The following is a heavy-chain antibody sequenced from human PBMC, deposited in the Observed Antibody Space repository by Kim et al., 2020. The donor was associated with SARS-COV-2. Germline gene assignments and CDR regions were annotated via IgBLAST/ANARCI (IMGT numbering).Heavy chain of an antibody. V-gene: IGHV1-8*01. Sequence: ASVKVSCKASGYTFTSYDINWVRQATGQGLEWMGWMNPNSGNTSYAQKFQGRVTMTRNTSISTAYMELGSLRSEDTAVYFCTRGKGETEQEPVYYYYYGMDVWGQGTTVTVSS. D-gene: IGHD1-1*01. J-gene: IGHJ6*02. CDR1: GYTFTSYD. CDR2: MNPNSGNT. CDR3: TRGKGETEQEPVYYYYYGMDV.